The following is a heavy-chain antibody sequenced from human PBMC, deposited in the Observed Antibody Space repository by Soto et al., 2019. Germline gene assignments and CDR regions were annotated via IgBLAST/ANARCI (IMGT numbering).Heavy chain of an antibody. CDR2: IRSKANSYAT. V-gene: IGHV3-73*01. Sequence: PGGSLRLSCAASGFTFSGSAMHWVRQASGKGLEWVGRIRSKANSYATAYAASVKGRFTISRDDSKNTAYLQMNSLKTEDTAVYYCARGVANRYGFGDPCGQGTLVTVSS. J-gene: IGHJ5*02. D-gene: IGHD5-18*01. CDR3: ARGVANRYGFGDP. CDR1: GFTFSGSA.